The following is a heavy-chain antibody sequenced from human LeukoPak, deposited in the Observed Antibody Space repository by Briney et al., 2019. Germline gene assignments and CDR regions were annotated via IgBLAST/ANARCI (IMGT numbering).Heavy chain of an antibody. CDR2: IYPGDSDT. CDR1: GYSFTSYW. V-gene: IGHV5-51*01. CDR3: AGRYSSSWYWFDP. Sequence: GESLKISCKGSGYSFTSYWIGWVRQMPGKGLEWMGIIYPGDSDTRYSPSFQGQVTISADKSISTAYLQWSSLKASDTAMYYCAGRYSSSWYWFDPWGQGTLVTVSS. J-gene: IGHJ5*02. D-gene: IGHD6-13*01.